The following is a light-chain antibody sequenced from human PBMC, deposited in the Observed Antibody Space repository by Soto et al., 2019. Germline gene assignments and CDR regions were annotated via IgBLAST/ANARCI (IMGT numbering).Light chain of an antibody. CDR3: QSYDSSLSGYV. CDR1: SSNIGIGYD. Sequence: QSVLTQPPSVSGAPGQRVTISCTGSSSNIGIGYDVHWYQYLPGTAPKLLIYGNSNRPSGVPDRFSGSKSGTSASLAITGLQAEDEADYYCQSYDSSLSGYVFGTGTKVTVL. J-gene: IGLJ1*01. V-gene: IGLV1-40*01. CDR2: GNS.